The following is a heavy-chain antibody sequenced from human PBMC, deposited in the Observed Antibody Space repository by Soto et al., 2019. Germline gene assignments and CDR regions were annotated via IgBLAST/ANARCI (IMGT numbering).Heavy chain of an antibody. CDR2: ISAYNGNT. J-gene: IGHJ5*02. CDR3: ARMGPYSSSSFQTANNWFYP. Sequence: QVQLVQSGAEVKKPGASVKVSCKASGYTFTSYGISWVRQAPGQGLEWMGWISAYNGNTNYAQKLQGRVTMTTDTTTRTAYMGLRSLRSAITTVYYCARMGPYSSSSFQTANNWFYPWGQGTLVTVSS. D-gene: IGHD6-6*01. CDR1: GYTFTSYG. V-gene: IGHV1-18*01.